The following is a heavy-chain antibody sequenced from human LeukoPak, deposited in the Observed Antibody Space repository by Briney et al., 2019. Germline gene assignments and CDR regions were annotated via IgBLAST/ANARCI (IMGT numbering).Heavy chain of an antibody. CDR2: INHSGST. D-gene: IGHD6-19*01. Sequence: SETLSLTCAVYGGSFSGYYWSWIRQPPGKGLEWIGEINHSGSTNYDPSLKSRVTISVDTSKNQFSLKLSSVTAADTAVYYCARERGIAVANAFDIWGQGTMVAVSS. CDR1: GGSFSGYY. J-gene: IGHJ3*02. CDR3: ARERGIAVANAFDI. V-gene: IGHV4-34*01.